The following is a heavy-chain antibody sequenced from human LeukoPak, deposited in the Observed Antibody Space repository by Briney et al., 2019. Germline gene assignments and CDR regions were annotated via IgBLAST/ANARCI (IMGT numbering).Heavy chain of an antibody. CDR1: GYTFPSYF. D-gene: IGHD1-7*01. V-gene: IGHV1-24*01. CDR2: FDPEDGET. Sequence: GASVKVSCKASGYTFPSYFMHWVRQAPGKGLEWMGGFDPEDGETIYAQKFQGRVTMTEDTSTDTAYMELSSLRSEDTAVYYCATADWNSMRAFDYWGQGTLVTVSS. CDR3: ATADWNSMRAFDY. J-gene: IGHJ4*02.